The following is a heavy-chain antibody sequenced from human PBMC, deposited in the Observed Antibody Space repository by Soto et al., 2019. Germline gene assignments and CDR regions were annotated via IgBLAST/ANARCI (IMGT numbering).Heavy chain of an antibody. CDR3: ERGGDSNYAYDY. CDR1: GGSISSGDYY. D-gene: IGHD4-4*01. CDR2: IYYSGST. J-gene: IGHJ4*02. V-gene: IGHV4-30-4*01. Sequence: SETLSLTCTVSGGSISSGDYYWSWIRQPPGKGLECIGYIYYSGSTYYNPSLKSRVTISVDTSKNQFSLKLSSVTAADTAVYYCERGGDSNYAYDYWGQGTLVTVSS.